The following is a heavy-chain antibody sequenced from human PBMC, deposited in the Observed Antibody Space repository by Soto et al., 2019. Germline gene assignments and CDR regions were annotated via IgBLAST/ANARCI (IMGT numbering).Heavy chain of an antibody. D-gene: IGHD2-15*01. V-gene: IGHV4-59*01. CDR1: GGSISSYY. CDR2: IYYSGST. J-gene: IGHJ5*02. CDR3: ARAYCSGGSCYSAGGFDP. Sequence: SETLSLTCTVSGGSISSYYWGWIRQPPGKGLEWIGYIYYSGSTNYNPSLKSRVTISVDTSKNQFSLKLSSVTAADTAVYYCARAYCSGGSCYSAGGFDPWGQGTQVT.